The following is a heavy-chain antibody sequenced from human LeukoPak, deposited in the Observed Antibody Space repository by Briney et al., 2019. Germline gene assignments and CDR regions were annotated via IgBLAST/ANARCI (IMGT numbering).Heavy chain of an antibody. CDR3: ARGSGSYFQIFDY. J-gene: IGHJ4*02. CDR2: IYHSGST. Sequence: NPSGTLSLTCAVSGGSISSSNWWSWVRQPPGKGLEWIGEIYHSGSTNYNPSLKSRVTISVDKSKNQFSLKLSSVTAADTAVYYCARGSGSYFQIFDYWGQGTLVTVSS. D-gene: IGHD1-26*01. V-gene: IGHV4-4*02. CDR1: GGSISSSNW.